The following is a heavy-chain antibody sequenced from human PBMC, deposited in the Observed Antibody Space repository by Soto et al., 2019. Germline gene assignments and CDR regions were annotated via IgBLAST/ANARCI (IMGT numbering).Heavy chain of an antibody. V-gene: IGHV3-21*01. Sequence: GGSLRLSCAASGFTFSSYSMSWVRQAPGKGLEWVSSISSSGSYIYYADSVKGRFTISRDNAKSSLYLQMNSLRAEDTAVYYCARVFHCGGDCYSFQFDYWGQGT. CDR3: ARVFHCGGDCYSFQFDY. D-gene: IGHD2-21*02. CDR1: GFTFSSYS. CDR2: ISSSGSYI. J-gene: IGHJ4*02.